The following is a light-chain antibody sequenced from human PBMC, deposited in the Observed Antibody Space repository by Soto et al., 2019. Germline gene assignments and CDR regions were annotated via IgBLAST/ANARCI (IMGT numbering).Light chain of an antibody. CDR1: SSDVGGYNY. Sequence: QSVLTQPASVSGSPGQSITISCTGTSSDVGGYNYVSWYQQHPGKAPKLMIYDVSSRPSGVSNRFSGSKSGNTASLTISGLLSGDEADYYCTSYTTNKTPLFGGGTKLTVL. CDR2: DVS. CDR3: TSYTTNKTPL. J-gene: IGLJ2*01. V-gene: IGLV2-14*03.